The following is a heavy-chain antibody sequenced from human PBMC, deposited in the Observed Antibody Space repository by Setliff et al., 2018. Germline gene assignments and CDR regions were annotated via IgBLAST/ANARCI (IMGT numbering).Heavy chain of an antibody. Sequence: ASVKVSCKASGHSFTSYGISWVRQAPGQGLEWMGWISAYNDNKNYAQKFQGRVTMTTDTSTNTVFMELRSLRSDDTAMFYCARVVYYASGSSLSYGMDVWGQGTAVTVSS. CDR2: ISAYNDNK. CDR1: GHSFTSYG. CDR3: ARVVYYASGSSLSYGMDV. J-gene: IGHJ6*02. V-gene: IGHV1-18*01. D-gene: IGHD3-10*01.